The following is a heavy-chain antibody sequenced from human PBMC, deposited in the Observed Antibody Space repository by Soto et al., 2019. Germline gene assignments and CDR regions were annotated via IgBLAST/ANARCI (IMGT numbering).Heavy chain of an antibody. CDR1: GFTFSSYG. Sequence: QVQLVESGGGVVQPGRSLRLSCAASGFTFSSYGMHWVRQAPGKGLEWVAVIWYDGSNKYYADSVKGRFTISRDNSKNTLYQQMNGLRAEDTAVYYCARGRARYSSGWYLFDYWGQGTLFTVSS. V-gene: IGHV3-33*01. CDR2: IWYDGSNK. D-gene: IGHD6-19*01. CDR3: ARGRARYSSGWYLFDY. J-gene: IGHJ4*02.